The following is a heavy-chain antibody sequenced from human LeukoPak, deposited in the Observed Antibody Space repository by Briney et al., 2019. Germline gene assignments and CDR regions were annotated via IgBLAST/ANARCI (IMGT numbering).Heavy chain of an antibody. V-gene: IGHV3-53*01. Sequence: GSLRLSCAASGFTFSSYAMHWIRQAPGKGLEWVSVIYSGGSIYYADSVKGRFTISRDNSKNTLYLQMNSLRAEDTAVYYCARDPSLDEYYYGMDVWGQGTTVTVSS. CDR1: GFTFSSYA. J-gene: IGHJ6*02. D-gene: IGHD3-3*01. CDR2: IYSGGSI. CDR3: ARDPSLDEYYYGMDV.